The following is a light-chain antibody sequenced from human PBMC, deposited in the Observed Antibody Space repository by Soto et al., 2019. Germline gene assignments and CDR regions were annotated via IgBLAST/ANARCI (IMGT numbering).Light chain of an antibody. Sequence: DVQMTQSPSSLSASVGDTVTITCRASHGIAFYLVWFQQRPGKAPNLLISAASNLQSGVPSRFRGSGSGTDFTPPISSLQPEDVALFYCKKYNTAPFPSGPG. V-gene: IGKV1-27*01. CDR1: HGIAFY. CDR2: AAS. J-gene: IGKJ3*01. CDR3: KKYNTAPFP.